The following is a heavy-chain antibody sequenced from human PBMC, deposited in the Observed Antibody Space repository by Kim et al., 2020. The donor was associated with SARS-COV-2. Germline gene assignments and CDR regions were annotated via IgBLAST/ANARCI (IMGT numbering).Heavy chain of an antibody. CDR2: IYSGGST. CDR3: ATSQVTTSYYYMDV. CDR1: GFTVSSNY. J-gene: IGHJ6*03. Sequence: GGSLRLSCAASGFTVSSNYMSWVRQAPGKGLEWVSVIYSGGSTYYADSVKGRFTISRDNSKNTLYLQMNSLRAEDTAVYYCATSQVTTSYYYMDVWGKGTTVTVSS. V-gene: IGHV3-66*01. D-gene: IGHD4-17*01.